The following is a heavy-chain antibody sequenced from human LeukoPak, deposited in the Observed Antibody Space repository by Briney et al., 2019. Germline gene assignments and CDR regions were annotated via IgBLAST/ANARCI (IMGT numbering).Heavy chain of an antibody. CDR2: IYYSGRT. J-gene: IGHJ4*02. CDR1: GGSISSYY. Sequence: SETLSLTCTVSGGSISSYYWSWIRQPPGKGLEWIGYIYYSGRTNYNPSLKSRVTISVDTSKNQFSLKLSSVTAADTAVYYCARVMITFGGVISDYFDYWGQGTLVTVSS. V-gene: IGHV4-59*01. CDR3: ARVMITFGGVISDYFDY. D-gene: IGHD3-16*01.